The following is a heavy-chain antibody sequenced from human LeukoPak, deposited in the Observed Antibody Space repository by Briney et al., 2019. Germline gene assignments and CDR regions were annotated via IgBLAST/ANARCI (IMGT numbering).Heavy chain of an antibody. V-gene: IGHV3-21*01. CDR1: GFTFSSYS. J-gene: IGHJ4*02. CDR3: ARDGITMVRGVMIDFDY. D-gene: IGHD3-10*01. Sequence: SGGSLRLSCAASGFTFSSYSMNWVRQAPGKGLEWVSSISSSSSYIYYADSVKGRFTISRDNAKNSVYLQMSSLRDEDTAVYYCARDGITMVRGVMIDFDYWGQGTRVTVSS. CDR2: ISSSSSYI.